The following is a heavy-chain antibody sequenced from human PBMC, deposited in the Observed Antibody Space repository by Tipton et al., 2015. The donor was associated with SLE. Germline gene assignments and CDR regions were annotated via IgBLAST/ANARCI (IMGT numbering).Heavy chain of an antibody. V-gene: IGHV3-48*01. Sequence: LRLSCAASGFTFSSYSMNWVRQAPGKGLEWVSYISSSSSTIYYADSVKGRFTISRDNAKNSLYLQMNSLRAEDTAVYYCARLAVYYYYYYGMDVWGQGTTVTVSS. D-gene: IGHD2-8*01. CDR1: GFTFSSYS. J-gene: IGHJ6*02. CDR3: ARLAVYYYYYYGMDV. CDR2: ISSSSSTI.